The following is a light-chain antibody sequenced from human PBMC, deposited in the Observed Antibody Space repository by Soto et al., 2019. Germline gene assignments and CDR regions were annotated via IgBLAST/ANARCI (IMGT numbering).Light chain of an antibody. CDR2: EGS. J-gene: IGLJ3*02. CDR1: SSDVGSYNL. V-gene: IGLV2-23*01. CDR3: CSYAGSSTWV. Sequence: QSVLTQPASVSGSPGQSITISCTGTSSDVGSYNLFSWYQQHPGKAPKLMIYEGSKRPSGVSNRFSGSKSGNTASLTISGLQAEDEADYYCCSYAGSSTWVFGGGTKVTVL.